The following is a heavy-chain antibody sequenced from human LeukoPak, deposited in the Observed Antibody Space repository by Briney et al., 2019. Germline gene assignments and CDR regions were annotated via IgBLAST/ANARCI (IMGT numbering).Heavy chain of an antibody. CDR1: GFTFSSYS. Sequence: GGSLRLSCAASGFTFSSYSLNWVRQAPGKGLEWVSYITSSISSIYYADSVKGRFTISRDNAKNSLYLQMNSLRAEDTAMYYCARDYCSGGRCYSVDYWGQGTLVTVSS. D-gene: IGHD2-15*01. J-gene: IGHJ4*02. CDR3: ARDYCSGGRCYSVDY. V-gene: IGHV3-48*04. CDR2: ITSSISSI.